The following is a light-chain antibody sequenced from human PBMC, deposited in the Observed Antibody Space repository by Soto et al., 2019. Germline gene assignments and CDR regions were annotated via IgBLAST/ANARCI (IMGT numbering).Light chain of an antibody. V-gene: IGKV3-15*01. CDR1: QSVSSN. Sequence: IVMTQSPSTLSVYPGERATLSCRASQSVSSNLAWYQQKPGQAPRLLIYGASTRATGIPARFSGSGSGTDFTLTISSLQPEDFATYYCQQSYSTPITFGQGRRPEIK. CDR3: QQSYSTPIT. J-gene: IGKJ5*01. CDR2: GAS.